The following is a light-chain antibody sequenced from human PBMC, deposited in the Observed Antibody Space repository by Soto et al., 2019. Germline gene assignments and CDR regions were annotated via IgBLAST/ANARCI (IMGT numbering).Light chain of an antibody. CDR1: QSVSSN. V-gene: IGKV3-15*01. CDR3: QKYNNWPPYT. Sequence: EIVMTQSPATLSVSPGERATLSCRASQSVSSNLAWYQQKPGQAPRLLIYGAFTRATGIPARFSGSGSGTEFTLTISSLQSEVFAVYYCQKYNNWPPYTFGQGTKLEIK. J-gene: IGKJ2*01. CDR2: GAF.